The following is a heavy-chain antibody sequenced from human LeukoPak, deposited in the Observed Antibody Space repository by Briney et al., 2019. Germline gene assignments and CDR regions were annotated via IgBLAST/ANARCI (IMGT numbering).Heavy chain of an antibody. J-gene: IGHJ4*02. D-gene: IGHD6-19*01. CDR3: ARRIAVAGTDYFDY. CDR2: IYPGDSDT. Sequence: GESLEISCKGSGYRFTSYWIGWGRQMPGEGLEWMGIIYPGDSDTRYSPSFQGQVTISADKSLTTAYLQWSSLKASDTAMYYCARRIAVAGTDYFDYWGQGTLVTVSS. V-gene: IGHV5-51*01. CDR1: GYRFTSYW.